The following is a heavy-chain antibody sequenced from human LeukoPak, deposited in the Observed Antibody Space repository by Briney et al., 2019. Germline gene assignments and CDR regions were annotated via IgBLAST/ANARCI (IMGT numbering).Heavy chain of an antibody. Sequence: EASVKVSCKASGYTFTSYAMHWVRQAPGQRLEWMGWINAGNGNTKYSQKFQGRVTITRDTSASTAYMELSSLRSEDTAVYYCARDRVGCSGGSCYRWFDPWGQGTLVTASS. CDR3: ARDRVGCSGGSCYRWFDP. CDR1: GYTFTSYA. J-gene: IGHJ5*02. CDR2: INAGNGNT. D-gene: IGHD2-15*01. V-gene: IGHV1-3*01.